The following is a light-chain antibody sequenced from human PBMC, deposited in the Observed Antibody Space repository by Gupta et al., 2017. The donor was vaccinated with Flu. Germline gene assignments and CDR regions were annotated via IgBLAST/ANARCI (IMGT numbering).Light chain of an antibody. CDR1: SSNIGSNY. Sequence: QSVLTQPPSASGTPGQRVTISCSGSSSNIGSNYVYWYQQLPGTAPNLLIYRNNQRPSGVPARFSGSKSGTSASLAISGLRSEEEADYYCAAWDDSLSGSWVFGGGTKLTVL. J-gene: IGLJ3*02. V-gene: IGLV1-47*01. CDR3: AAWDDSLSGSWV. CDR2: RNN.